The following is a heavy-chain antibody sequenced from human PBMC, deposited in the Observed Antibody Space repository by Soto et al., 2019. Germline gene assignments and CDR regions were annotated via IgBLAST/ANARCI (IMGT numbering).Heavy chain of an antibody. V-gene: IGHV4-34*01. D-gene: IGHD4-17*01. CDR3: ARCGDYVGGWYFDL. CDR1: GGAFSGYY. Sequence: QVQLQQWGAGLLKPSETLSLTCAVYGGAFSGYYWNWIRQAPGKGLEWIGEINDSGSTNYNPSLKSRVTISVDTSKNQCSLSLTSVTAADTAVYYCARCGDYVGGWYFDLWGRGTLVTVSS. CDR2: INDSGST. J-gene: IGHJ2*01.